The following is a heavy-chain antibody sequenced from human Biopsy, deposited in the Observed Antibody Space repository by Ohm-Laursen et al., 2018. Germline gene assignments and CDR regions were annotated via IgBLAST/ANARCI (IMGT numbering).Heavy chain of an antibody. V-gene: IGHV4-4*07. Sequence: SQTLSLTCSVSGGDINNYYWSWIRQPAGKGLEWIGRIYPGGSTNYNLSLKSRVTMSVDTSKKQLSLRLRSVTAADTAMYYCASVVLGPTNDAFDLWGQGTMVVVSS. CDR3: ASVVLGPTNDAFDL. CDR2: IYPGGST. D-gene: IGHD3-22*01. J-gene: IGHJ3*01. CDR1: GGDINNYY.